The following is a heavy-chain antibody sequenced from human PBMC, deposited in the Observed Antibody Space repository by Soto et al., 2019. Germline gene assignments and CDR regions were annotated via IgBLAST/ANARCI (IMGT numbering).Heavy chain of an antibody. CDR3: ATGQYYYDSSGYYYS. V-gene: IGHV3-11*05. CDR2: ISSSSSYT. J-gene: IGHJ4*02. D-gene: IGHD3-22*01. CDR1: GFTFSDYY. Sequence: QVQLVESGGGLVKPGGSLRLSCAASGFTFSDYYMSWIRQAPGKGLEWVSYISSSSSYTNYADSVKVRFTISRYNAKNSLYRQMNSLRAEDTAVYYCATGQYYYDSSGYYYSWGQGTLVTVSA.